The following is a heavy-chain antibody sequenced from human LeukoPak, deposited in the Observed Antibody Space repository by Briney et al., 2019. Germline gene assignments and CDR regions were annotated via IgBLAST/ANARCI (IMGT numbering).Heavy chain of an antibody. V-gene: IGHV3-30*18. CDR2: ISSDGSNK. CDR3: SKDPRRYSRTGVYFDF. Sequence: PGGSQRLSCAASGFTFSHYGMQWLRQAPGKGLEGVAVISSDGSNKYYEDSAKGRVTISRDNSKNKQYMQMNSLRAEDTAVCNSSKDPRRYSRTGVYFDFWGRGTLVSVSS. CDR1: GFTFSHYG. J-gene: IGHJ4*02. D-gene: IGHD6-13*01.